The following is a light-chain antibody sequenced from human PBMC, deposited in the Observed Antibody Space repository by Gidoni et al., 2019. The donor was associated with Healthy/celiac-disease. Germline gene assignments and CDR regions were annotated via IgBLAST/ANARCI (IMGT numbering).Light chain of an antibody. CDR1: QGISSY. CDR2: AAS. V-gene: IGKV1-9*01. Sequence: IQTTQSPSSLSASVGDRVTSTCRASQGISSYLAWYQQKPGKAPKLLIYAASTLQSGVPSRFSGSGSGTDFPLTISLLPPEDFASYYCQQLNSYPYTFGQGTKLEIK. J-gene: IGKJ2*01. CDR3: QQLNSYPYT.